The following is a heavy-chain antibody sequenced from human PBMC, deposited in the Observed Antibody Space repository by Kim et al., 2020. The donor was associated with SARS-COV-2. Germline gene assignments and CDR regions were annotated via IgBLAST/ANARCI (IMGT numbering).Heavy chain of an antibody. CDR1: GDTVSNNSAP. D-gene: IGHD3-9*01. Sequence: SQTLSLTCAISGDTVSNNSAPWHWLRQSPLRGLEWLGRTYYTSKFNNDYAVSVKSRITIIPDTSKNQFSLQLNSVTPEDSAVYFCARRTGYYGAMDVWGQGTTVSVSS. V-gene: IGHV6-1*01. J-gene: IGHJ6*02. CDR2: TYYTSKFNN. CDR3: ARRTGYYGAMDV.